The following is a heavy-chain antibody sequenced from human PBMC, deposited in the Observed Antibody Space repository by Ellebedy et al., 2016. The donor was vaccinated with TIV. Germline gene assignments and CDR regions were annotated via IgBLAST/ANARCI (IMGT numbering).Heavy chain of an antibody. D-gene: IGHD4-17*01. CDR3: ARRASYGDYAVQVNPWFDP. Sequence: PGGSLRLSCAASGFNFRSYWMTWVRQAPGKGLEWVAKIRQEGAEIYYVESVKGRLTISRDNAKNSLFPQMNSLKVEDTAVYYCARRASYGDYAVQVNPWFDPWGQGTLVTVSS. J-gene: IGHJ5*02. V-gene: IGHV3-7*01. CDR1: GFNFRSYW. CDR2: IRQEGAEI.